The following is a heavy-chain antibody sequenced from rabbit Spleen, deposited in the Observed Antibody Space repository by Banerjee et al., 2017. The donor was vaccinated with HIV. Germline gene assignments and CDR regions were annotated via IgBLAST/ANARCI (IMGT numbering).Heavy chain of an antibody. CDR1: GFSFSSSYY. V-gene: IGHV1S45*01. J-gene: IGHJ6*01. D-gene: IGHD8-1*01. Sequence: QEQLVESGGGLVQPEGSLTLTCTASGFSFSSSYYMCWVRQAPGKGLEWIGCIYTYYGSTYYASWAKGRFTISKTSSTTVTLQVTRLTAADTATYFCARDSGSSFSSYGMDLWGQGTLVTVS. CDR2: IYTYYGST. CDR3: ARDSGSSFSSYGMDL.